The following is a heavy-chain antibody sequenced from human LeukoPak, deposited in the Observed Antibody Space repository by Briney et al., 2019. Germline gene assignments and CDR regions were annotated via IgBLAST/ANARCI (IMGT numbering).Heavy chain of an antibody. J-gene: IGHJ3*02. Sequence: SVKVSCKASGGTFSSYAISWVRQAPGQGLEWMGGIIPIFGTANYAQKFQGRVTITADKSTSTAYMELSSLRSEDTAVYYCARVGARGGDAFDIWGQGTMVTVSS. CDR2: IIPIFGTA. CDR3: ARVGARGGDAFDI. CDR1: GGTFSSYA. D-gene: IGHD2-15*01. V-gene: IGHV1-69*06.